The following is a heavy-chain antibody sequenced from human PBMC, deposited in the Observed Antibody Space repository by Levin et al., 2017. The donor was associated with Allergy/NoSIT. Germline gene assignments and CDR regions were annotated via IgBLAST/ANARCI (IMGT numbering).Heavy chain of an antibody. J-gene: IGHJ4*03. CDR2: IYYSGNT. CDR3: ARRYCTPTSCFFDY. Sequence: PSETLSLTCSVSGGSISTYFWSWIRQPPGKGLEWIGYIYYSGNTNYNPSLESRVTISIDTSKNQFSLKLSSVTAADTAVYYCARRYCTPTSCFFDYWGQGTLVTVSS. CDR1: GGSISTYF. D-gene: IGHD2-8*01. V-gene: IGHV4-59*12.